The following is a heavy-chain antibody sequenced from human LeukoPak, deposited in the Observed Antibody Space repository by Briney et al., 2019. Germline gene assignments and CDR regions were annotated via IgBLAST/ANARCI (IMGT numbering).Heavy chain of an antibody. CDR1: GFSFSTSW. J-gene: IGHJ4*02. CDR3: ARLSTSVAGGDH. V-gene: IGHV3-7*01. CDR2: IKKDGSEE. D-gene: IGHD6-19*01. Sequence: PGGSLRLSCTPSGFSFSTSWMSWVRQTPGKGLKWVANIKKDGSEEYYVDSVKTRFTISRDNAKNSLYLQLNSLIVEDTAVYYCARLSTSVAGGDHWGQGTLVTVSS.